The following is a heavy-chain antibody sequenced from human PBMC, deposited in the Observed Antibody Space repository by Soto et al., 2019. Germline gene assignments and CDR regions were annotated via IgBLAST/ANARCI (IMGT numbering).Heavy chain of an antibody. CDR2: IYYSGYT. V-gene: IGHV4-59*01. D-gene: IGHD1-26*01. CDR1: GDSIRSYY. Sequence: PSETLSLTCTVSGDSIRSYYCSWIRQPPGKGLGWIGYIYYSGYTSYNPSLKSRVTISVDTSKNQFSLKLNSVTAADTAVYYCARCFSGNYPSRPEEQYYFDSWGQGTLVTVPS. CDR3: ARCFSGNYPSRPEEQYYFDS. J-gene: IGHJ4*02.